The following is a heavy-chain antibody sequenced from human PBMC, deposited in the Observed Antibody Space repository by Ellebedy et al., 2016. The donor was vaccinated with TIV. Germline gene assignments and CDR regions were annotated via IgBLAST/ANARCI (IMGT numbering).Heavy chain of an antibody. CDR2: IWYDGSNK. J-gene: IGHJ4*02. CDR1: GFTFSSYG. D-gene: IGHD3-3*01. Sequence: GGSLRLXXAASGFTFSSYGMHWVRQAPGKGLEWVAVIWYDGSNKYYADSVKGRFTISRDNSNNTLYLQMNSLRAEDTAVYYCARDHRPNYDFWSGYYGGFGYWGQGTLVTVSS. CDR3: ARDHRPNYDFWSGYYGGFGY. V-gene: IGHV3-33*01.